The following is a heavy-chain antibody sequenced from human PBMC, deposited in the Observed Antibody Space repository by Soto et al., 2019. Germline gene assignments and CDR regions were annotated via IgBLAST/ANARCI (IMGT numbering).Heavy chain of an antibody. CDR2: ISDDGTTT. V-gene: IGHV3-74*01. J-gene: IGHJ4*02. Sequence: GGSLRLSCVVSGFAFSTYWMHWFRQVPGQSTFWVSRISDDGTTTNYADSVRGRFTISRDNSKNTLYLQMNNLKPDDTAIYYCTRGPRADSSGKGAHWGQGTPVTASS. D-gene: IGHD1-26*01. CDR1: GFAFSTYW. CDR3: TRGPRADSSGKGAH.